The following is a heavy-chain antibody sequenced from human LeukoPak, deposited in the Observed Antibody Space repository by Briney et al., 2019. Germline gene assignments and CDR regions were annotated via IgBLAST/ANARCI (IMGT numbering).Heavy chain of an antibody. CDR1: GYTFTSYG. Sequence: GASVKVSCKASGYTFTSYGISWVRQAPGQGLEWMGWISAYNGNTNYAQKLQGRVTMTTDTSTSTAYMELRSLRSDDTAVYYCARDRGNTIFSNYMDVWGKGTTVTVSS. CDR3: ARDRGNTIFSNYMDV. J-gene: IGHJ6*03. CDR2: ISAYNGNT. D-gene: IGHD3-9*01. V-gene: IGHV1-18*01.